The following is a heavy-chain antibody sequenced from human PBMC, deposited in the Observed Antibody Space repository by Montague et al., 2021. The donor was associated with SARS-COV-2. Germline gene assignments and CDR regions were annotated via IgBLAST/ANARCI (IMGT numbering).Heavy chain of an antibody. Sequence: SETLSLTCTVSGGSVSSSNYYWGWIRQPPGKGLEWIGGIHYSGGTYYKPSLKSRVTISLDTSKNQFSLKLNSVTAADTAVYYCSRGDFGVVIIPYYYYYMDVWGKGTTVTVSS. V-gene: IGHV4-39*01. J-gene: IGHJ6*03. CDR1: GGSVSSSNYY. CDR2: IHYSGGT. D-gene: IGHD3-3*01. CDR3: SRGDFGVVIIPYYYYYMDV.